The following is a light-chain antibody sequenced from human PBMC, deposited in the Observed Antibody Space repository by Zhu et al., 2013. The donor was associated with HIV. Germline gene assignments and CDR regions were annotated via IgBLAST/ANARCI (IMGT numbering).Light chain of an antibody. CDR1: QSVRSN. Sequence: EIGMTQSPATLSVFPGERATFSCRTSQSVRSNLAWYQQKPGQAPRLLIFDASTRAAGIPAGFSGSGSGTQFTLTISSLQSEDFAVYYCQQYDKWPLTFGGGTKVEIK. J-gene: IGKJ4*01. CDR3: QQYDKWPLT. V-gene: IGKV3-15*01. CDR2: DAS.